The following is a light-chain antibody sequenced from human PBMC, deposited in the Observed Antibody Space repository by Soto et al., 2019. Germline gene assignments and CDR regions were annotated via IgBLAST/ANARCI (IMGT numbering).Light chain of an antibody. CDR3: QQRNSWPPTFT. J-gene: IGKJ5*01. Sequence: EIVLTQSPATLSLSPGERATLSCRASQSVGSFLAWYQQKPGQVPRLLIYDTSIRATGIPARFSGSGSGTDFTLTISSLEPEDFAVYYCQQRNSWPPTFTFGQGTRLEIK. V-gene: IGKV3-11*01. CDR1: QSVGSF. CDR2: DTS.